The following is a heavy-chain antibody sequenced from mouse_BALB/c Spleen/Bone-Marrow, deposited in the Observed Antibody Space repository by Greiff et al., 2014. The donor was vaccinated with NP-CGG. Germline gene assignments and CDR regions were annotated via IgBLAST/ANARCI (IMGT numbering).Heavy chain of an antibody. J-gene: IGHJ2*01. CDR2: ISSGGSYT. Sequence: EVKLVESGGGLVKPGGSLKLSCAASGFTFSSYAMSWVRQTPEKRLEWVATISSGGSYTYYPDSVKGRFTISRDNAKNTLYLQMSSLRSEDTAMYYCARHGITRPLDYWGQGTTLTVSS. V-gene: IGHV5-9-3*01. CDR1: GFTFSSYA. D-gene: IGHD2-4*01. CDR3: ARHGITRPLDY.